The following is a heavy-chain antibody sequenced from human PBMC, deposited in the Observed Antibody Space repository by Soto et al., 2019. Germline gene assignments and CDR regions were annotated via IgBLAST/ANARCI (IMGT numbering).Heavy chain of an antibody. CDR3: AKGGFHQNYGMDV. V-gene: IGHV3-64D*08. J-gene: IGHJ6*02. CDR2: ISDNGETT. D-gene: IGHD2-2*01. Sequence: GGSLRLSCSASGFSFRIYTMHWIRQPPGQGPQFISAISDNGETTYYADSVKGRFTISRDNSKETLYLQMSSLRHDDSSVYYCAKGGFHQNYGMDVWGQGTTVTVSS. CDR1: GFSFRIYT.